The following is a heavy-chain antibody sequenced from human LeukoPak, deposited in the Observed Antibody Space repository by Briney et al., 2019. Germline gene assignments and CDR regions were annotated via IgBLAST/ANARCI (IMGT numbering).Heavy chain of an antibody. V-gene: IGHV1-69*05. CDR3: ARGAYGDWVRFDY. CDR2: IIPIFGTA. CDR1: GGTFSSYA. Sequence: SVKVSCKASGGTFSSYAISWVRQAPGQGLEWRGGIIPIFGTANYAQKFQGRVTITTDESTSTAYMELSSLRSEDTAVYYCARGAYGDWVRFDYWGQGTLVTVSS. J-gene: IGHJ4*02. D-gene: IGHD4-17*01.